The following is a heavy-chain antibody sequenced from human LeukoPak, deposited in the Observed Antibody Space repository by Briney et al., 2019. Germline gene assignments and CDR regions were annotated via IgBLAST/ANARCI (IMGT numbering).Heavy chain of an antibody. D-gene: IGHD6-13*01. CDR3: ARHGKQLANYAFDI. Sequence: SETLSLTCTVSGGSISSYYWSWIRQPPGKGLEWIGYIYYSGSTKYKPSLKSRVTISVDTSKNQFSLKLSSVTAADTAVYYCARHGKQLANYAFDIWGQGTMVTVSS. J-gene: IGHJ3*02. CDR2: IYYSGST. V-gene: IGHV4-59*08. CDR1: GGSISSYY.